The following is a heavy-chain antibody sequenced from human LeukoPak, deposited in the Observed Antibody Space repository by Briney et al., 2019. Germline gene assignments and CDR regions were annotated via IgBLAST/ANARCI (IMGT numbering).Heavy chain of an antibody. D-gene: IGHD1-26*01. CDR1: GGSISRGDYY. CDR3: AREELAYLTY. CDR2: IYYSGST. J-gene: IGHJ4*02. Sequence: SETLSLTCTVSGGSISRGDYYWGSIRQPLGKGLGWIGYIYYSGSTYYNPSLKSRVTISEDTSKNQFSLKLSSVTAADTAVYYCAREELAYLTYWGQGTLVTVSS. V-gene: IGHV4-30-4*01.